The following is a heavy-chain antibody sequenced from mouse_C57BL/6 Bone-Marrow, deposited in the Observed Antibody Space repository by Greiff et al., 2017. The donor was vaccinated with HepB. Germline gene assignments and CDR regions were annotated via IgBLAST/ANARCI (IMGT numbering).Heavy chain of an antibody. CDR1: GFTFSSYA. CDR3: ARDPLRRDFDY. D-gene: IGHD1-2*01. Sequence: EVHLVESGGGLVKPGGSLKLSCAASGFTFSSYAMSWVRQTPEKRLEWVATISDGGSYTYYPDNVKGRFTISRDNAKNNLYLQMSHLKSEDTAMYYCARDPLRRDFDYWGQGTTLTVSS. CDR2: ISDGGSYT. J-gene: IGHJ2*01. V-gene: IGHV5-4*01.